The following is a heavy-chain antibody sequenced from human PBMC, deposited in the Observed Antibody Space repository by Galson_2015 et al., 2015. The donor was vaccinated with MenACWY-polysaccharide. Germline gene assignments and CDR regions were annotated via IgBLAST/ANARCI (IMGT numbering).Heavy chain of an antibody. D-gene: IGHD4-17*01. CDR3: AKVGTTPTTVPDAFDI. V-gene: IGHV3-23*01. J-gene: IGHJ3*02. CDR2: ISGSGGST. Sequence: SLRLSCAASGFTFSSYSMSWLRQAPGKGLEWVSAISGSGGSTYYADSVKGRFTISRDNSKNTLYLQMNSLRAEDTAVYYCAKVGTTPTTVPDAFDIWGQGTMVTVSS. CDR1: GFTFSSYS.